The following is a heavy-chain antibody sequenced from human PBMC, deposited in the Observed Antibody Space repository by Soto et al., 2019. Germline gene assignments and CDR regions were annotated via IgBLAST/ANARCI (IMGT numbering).Heavy chain of an antibody. Sequence: QVQLVQSGAEVKKPGASVKVSCKASGYTFTSYYMHWVRQAPGQGLEWMGIINTSGGSTSYAQKFQSGVTMTRETSTSTVYMELSSLRSEDTAVYYCARDNSRAIVVVVAASPSIDYWGQGTLVTVSS. CDR3: ARDNSRAIVVVVAASPSIDY. V-gene: IGHV1-46*01. J-gene: IGHJ4*02. CDR2: INTSGGST. D-gene: IGHD2-15*01. CDR1: GYTFTSYY.